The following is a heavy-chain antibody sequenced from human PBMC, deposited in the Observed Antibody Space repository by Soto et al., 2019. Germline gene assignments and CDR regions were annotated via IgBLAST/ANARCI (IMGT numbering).Heavy chain of an antibody. D-gene: IGHD3-3*01. CDR3: ARGCRDYDFWSGYYRSYYYYGMDV. CDR1: GGSFSGYY. V-gene: IGHV4-34*01. CDR2: INHSGST. Sequence: SETLSLTCAVYGGSFSGYYWSWIRQPPGKGLEWIGEINHSGSTNYNPSLKSRVTISVDTSKNQFSLKLSSVTAADTAVYYCARGCRDYDFWSGYYRSYYYYGMDVWGQGTTVTVSS. J-gene: IGHJ6*02.